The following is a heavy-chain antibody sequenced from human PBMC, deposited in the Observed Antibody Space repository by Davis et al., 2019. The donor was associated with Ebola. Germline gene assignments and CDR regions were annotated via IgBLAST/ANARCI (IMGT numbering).Heavy chain of an antibody. CDR2: IYYSGST. D-gene: IGHD5-18*01. V-gene: IGHV4-39*01. Sequence: MPSETLSLTCTVSGGSISSSSYYWGWIRPPPGKGLEWIGSIYYSGSTYYSPSLKSRVTISVDTSKNQFSLKLSSVTAADTAVYYCASQASIQLWARYWGQGTLVTVSS. J-gene: IGHJ4*02. CDR1: GGSISSSSYY. CDR3: ASQASIQLWARY.